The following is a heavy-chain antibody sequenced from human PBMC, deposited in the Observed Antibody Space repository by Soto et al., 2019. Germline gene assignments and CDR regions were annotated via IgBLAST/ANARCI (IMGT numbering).Heavy chain of an antibody. V-gene: IGHV4-39*01. CDR2: IYYSGST. CDR1: GGSISSSSYY. J-gene: IGHJ6*02. CDR3: ASRLEPPVTTDYYYGMDV. Sequence: SETLSLTCTVSGGSISSSSYYWGWIRQPPGKGLEWIGGIYYSGSTNYNPSLKSRVTISVDTSKNQFSLKLSSVTAADTAVYYCASRLEPPVTTDYYYGMDVWGQGTTVTVSS.